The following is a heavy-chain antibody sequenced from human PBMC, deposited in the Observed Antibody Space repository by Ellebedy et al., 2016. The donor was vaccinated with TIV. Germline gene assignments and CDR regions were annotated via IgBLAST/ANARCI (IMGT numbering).Heavy chain of an antibody. V-gene: IGHV1-8*01. CDR1: GYTFTSYD. Sequence: ASVKVSCKASGYTFTSYDINWVRQATRQGLEWMGWMNPNSGNTGYAQKFQGRVTMTRDTSISTAYMELSSLRSEDTAVYYCARESGIQLERPLHYWGQGTLVTVSS. J-gene: IGHJ4*02. D-gene: IGHD1-1*01. CDR2: MNPNSGNT. CDR3: ARESGIQLERPLHY.